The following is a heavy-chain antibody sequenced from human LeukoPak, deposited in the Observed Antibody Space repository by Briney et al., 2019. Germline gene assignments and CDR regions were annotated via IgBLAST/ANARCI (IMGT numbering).Heavy chain of an antibody. CDR1: GFTFDDYA. V-gene: IGHV3-9*01. Sequence: GRSLRLSCAASGFTFDDYAMHWVRQAPGEGLEWVSGISWNSGSIGYADSVKGRFTISRDNAKNSLYLQMNSLRAEDTALYYCAKDESLYYGDVEDAFDIWGQGTMVTVSS. J-gene: IGHJ3*02. D-gene: IGHD3-3*01. CDR2: ISWNSGSI. CDR3: AKDESLYYGDVEDAFDI.